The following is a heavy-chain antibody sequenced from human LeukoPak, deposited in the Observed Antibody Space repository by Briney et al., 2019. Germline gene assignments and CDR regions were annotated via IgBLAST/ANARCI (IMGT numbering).Heavy chain of an antibody. Sequence: GGSLRLSCAASGLSVNYNYMSWVRQAPGKGLEWVSVLYSSGSTYYADSVKGRFSISRDNSKNTLYLQMNSLRTEDTAVYYCARGSGQAPYYSDSSGYDYWGQGTLVTVSS. V-gene: IGHV3-66*02. CDR2: LYSSGST. J-gene: IGHJ4*02. CDR3: ARGSGQAPYYSDSSGYDY. D-gene: IGHD3-22*01. CDR1: GLSVNYNY.